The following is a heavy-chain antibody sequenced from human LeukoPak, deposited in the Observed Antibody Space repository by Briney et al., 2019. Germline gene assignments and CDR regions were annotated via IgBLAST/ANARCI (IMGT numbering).Heavy chain of an antibody. D-gene: IGHD3-10*01. CDR3: AKDARWFGGGSYYFDY. CDR2: ISGSGGST. Sequence: GGSLRLSCAASGFTFSSYAMSWVRQAPGKGLEWVSAISGSGGSTYYADSVKGRFTISRDNSKNTLYLQMNSLRAEDTAVYYCAKDARWFGGGSYYFDYWGQGTLVTVSS. CDR1: GFTFSSYA. J-gene: IGHJ4*02. V-gene: IGHV3-23*01.